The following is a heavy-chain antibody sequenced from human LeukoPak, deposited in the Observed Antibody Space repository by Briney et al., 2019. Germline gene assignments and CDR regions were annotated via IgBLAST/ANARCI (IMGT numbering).Heavy chain of an antibody. CDR1: GFTFSSYA. D-gene: IGHD6-13*01. CDR2: ISGSGGST. J-gene: IGHJ4*02. Sequence: GGSLRLSCAAPGFTFSSYAMSWVRQAPGKRLAWVSAISGSGGSTYYADSVKGRFTISRDNSKNTLYLQMNSLRAEDTAVYYCANQVIAAAGTFDYWGQGTLVTVSS. V-gene: IGHV3-23*01. CDR3: ANQVIAAAGTFDY.